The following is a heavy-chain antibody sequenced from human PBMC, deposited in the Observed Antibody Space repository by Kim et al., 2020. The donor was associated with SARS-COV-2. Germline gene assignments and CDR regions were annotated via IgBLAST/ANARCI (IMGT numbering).Heavy chain of an antibody. J-gene: IGHJ4*02. CDR3: ARATGPMTTVRSPPLKFRDKYYFDY. V-gene: IGHV4-34*01. D-gene: IGHD4-17*01. CDR2: INHSGST. Sequence: SETLSLTCAVYGGSFSGYYWSWIRQPPGKGLEWIGEINHSGSTNYNPSLKSRVTISVDTSKNQFSLKLSSGTAADTAVYYCARATGPMTTVRSPPLKFRDKYYFDYWGQGTLVTVSS. CDR1: GGSFSGYY.